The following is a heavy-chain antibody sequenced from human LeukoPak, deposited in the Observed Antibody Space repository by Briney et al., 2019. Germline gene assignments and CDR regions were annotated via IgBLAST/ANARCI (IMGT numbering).Heavy chain of an antibody. V-gene: IGHV1-69*06. CDR1: GGTFSSYA. J-gene: IGHJ4*02. CDR2: IIPIFGTA. Sequence: GASVKVSCKASGGTFSSYANSWVRQAPGQGLEWMGGIIPIFGTANYAQKFQGRVTITADKSTSTAYMELSSLRSEDTAVYYCARAVFLGYCSGGSCYTRAFDYWGQGTLVTVSS. D-gene: IGHD2-15*01. CDR3: ARAVFLGYCSGGSCYTRAFDY.